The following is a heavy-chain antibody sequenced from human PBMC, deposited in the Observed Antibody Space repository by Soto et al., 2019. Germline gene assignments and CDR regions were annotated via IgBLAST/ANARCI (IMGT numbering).Heavy chain of an antibody. CDR2: IYPGDSDT. D-gene: IGHD3-22*01. Sequence: GESLKISCKGSGYSFTSYWIGWVRQMPGKGLEWMGIIYPGDSDTRYSPSFQGQVTISADKSISTAYLQWSSLKASDTAMYYCARHGGSSGYYYYGMDVWGQETTVTVSS. J-gene: IGHJ6*02. CDR1: GYSFTSYW. CDR3: ARHGGSSGYYYYGMDV. V-gene: IGHV5-51*01.